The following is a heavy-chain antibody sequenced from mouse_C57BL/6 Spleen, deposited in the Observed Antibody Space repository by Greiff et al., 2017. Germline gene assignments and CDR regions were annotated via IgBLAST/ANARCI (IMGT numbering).Heavy chain of an antibody. D-gene: IGHD1-1*01. CDR1: GYSITSGYY. Sequence: ESGPGLVKPSQSLSLTCSVPGYSITSGYYWYWIRQFPGNKLEWMGYISYDGSNNYNPSLKNRISITRDPSKNQFFLKLNSVTTEDTATYYWARGDYYGSSPYWYFDVWGTGTTVTVSS. CDR3: ARGDYYGSSPYWYFDV. J-gene: IGHJ1*03. CDR2: ISYDGSN. V-gene: IGHV3-6*01.